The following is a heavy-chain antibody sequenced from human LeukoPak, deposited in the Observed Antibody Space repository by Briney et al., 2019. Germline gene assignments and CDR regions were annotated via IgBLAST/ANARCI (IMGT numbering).Heavy chain of an antibody. V-gene: IGHV3-30*04. Sequence: PGGSLRLSCAASGFTFSSYAMHWVRQAPGKGLEWVALISYDGSINDYADSVKGRFTISRDNAKNTLYLQMNSLRVEDTAVYYCARSTTHPYYNYMDVWGKGTTVTLSS. CDR1: GFTFSSYA. D-gene: IGHD4-17*01. CDR2: ISYDGSIN. CDR3: ARSTTHPYYNYMDV. J-gene: IGHJ6*03.